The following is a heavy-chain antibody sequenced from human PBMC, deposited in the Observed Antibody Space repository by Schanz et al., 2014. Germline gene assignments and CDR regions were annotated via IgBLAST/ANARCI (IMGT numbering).Heavy chain of an antibody. CDR3: AKYGGELGVSFEY. Sequence: EVQLLESGGDLVQPGGSLRLSCAASGFTFTDFAISWVRQSPGKGLEWVANIKQDGSEKYYVDSVKGRFTISRDNAKNSLYLQMNSLRPEDTAVYYCAKYGGELGVSFEYWGQGTLVTVSS. CDR2: IKQDGSEK. CDR1: GFTFTDFA. V-gene: IGHV3-7*01. J-gene: IGHJ4*02. D-gene: IGHD7-27*01.